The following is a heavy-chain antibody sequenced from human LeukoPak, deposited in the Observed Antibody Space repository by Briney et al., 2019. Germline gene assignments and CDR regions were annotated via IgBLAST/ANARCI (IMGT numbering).Heavy chain of an antibody. CDR2: IYYSGST. CDR3: ARDRYYYDSSGSQFDY. D-gene: IGHD3-22*01. J-gene: IGHJ4*02. Sequence: SETLSLTCTVSGGSISSSSYYWGWIRQPPGKGLEWIGSIYYSGSTYYNPSLKSRVTISVDTSKNQFSLKLSSVTAADTAVYYCARDRYYYDSSGSQFDYWGQGTLVTVSS. V-gene: IGHV4-39*07. CDR1: GGSISSSSYY.